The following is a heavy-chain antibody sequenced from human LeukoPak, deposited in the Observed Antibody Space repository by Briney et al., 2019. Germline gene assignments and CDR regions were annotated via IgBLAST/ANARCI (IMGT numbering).Heavy chain of an antibody. Sequence: GGSLRLSCAASGFTFSSYAMSWVRQAPGKGLEWVSAISGSGGSTYYADSVKGRFTISRDNSKNTLYLQMNSLRAEDTAVYYCAKDEDIVVVPAAPDAFDTWGQGTMVTVSS. CDR1: GFTFSSYA. CDR3: AKDEDIVVVPAAPDAFDT. CDR2: ISGSGGST. V-gene: IGHV3-23*01. D-gene: IGHD2-2*01. J-gene: IGHJ3*02.